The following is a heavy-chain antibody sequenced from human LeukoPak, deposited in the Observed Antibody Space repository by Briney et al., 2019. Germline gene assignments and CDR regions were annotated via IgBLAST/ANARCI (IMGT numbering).Heavy chain of an antibody. CDR3: ARSQGKWQLLPFDY. D-gene: IGHD2-15*01. Sequence: SETLSLTCTVSGGPISSFYWGWIRQPPGKGLEWIAYMYNSGSPTYHPSLQSRATISLDTSKNQFSLKLRSVTAADTAVYYCARSQGKWQLLPFDYWGQEARVTVSS. J-gene: IGHJ4*02. CDR1: GGPISSFY. CDR2: MYNSGSP. V-gene: IGHV4-4*08.